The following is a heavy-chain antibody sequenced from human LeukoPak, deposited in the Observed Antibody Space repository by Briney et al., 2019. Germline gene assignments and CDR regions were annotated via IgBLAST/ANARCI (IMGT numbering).Heavy chain of an antibody. Sequence: SETLSLTCTVSGYSLSSGYYWGWIRQPPGKGLEWIGSIYHSGSVYFNPSLKSRVTISVDTSNNQFSLKLSSVTAADTAVYYCGGGRRDGYNTWHYYYYYMDVWGKGTTVTVSS. CDR2: IYHSGSV. J-gene: IGHJ6*03. D-gene: IGHD5-24*01. CDR3: GGGRRDGYNTWHYYYYYMDV. V-gene: IGHV4-38-2*02. CDR1: GYSLSSGYY.